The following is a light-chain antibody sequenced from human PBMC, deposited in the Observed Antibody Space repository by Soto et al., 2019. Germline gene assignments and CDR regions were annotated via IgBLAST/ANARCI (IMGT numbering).Light chain of an antibody. CDR2: GAS. J-gene: IGKJ1*01. CDR1: QSIRYNY. Sequence: IVLTQSPGTLSLSPGERATLSCRASQSIRYNYLAWYRQKPGQAPNLLVFGASSRATGIPDRFSGSGSGTDFALTISRLEPEDFAVYYCQQYGRSPWTFGQGTKVEVK. V-gene: IGKV3-20*01. CDR3: QQYGRSPWT.